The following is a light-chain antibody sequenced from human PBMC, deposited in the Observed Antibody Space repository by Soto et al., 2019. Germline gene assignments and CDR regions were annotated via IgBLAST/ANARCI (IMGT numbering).Light chain of an antibody. V-gene: IGLV1-47*01. Sequence: QSVLTQPPSASGTPGQRVTISCSGSSSNIGSNYVYWYQQLPGTAPKLLIYRNNQRPSGVPDRLSGSKSGTAASLAISGLRSEDEADYYCAAWDDSLRGVVFGGGTKVTVL. J-gene: IGLJ2*01. CDR1: SSNIGSNY. CDR2: RNN. CDR3: AAWDDSLRGVV.